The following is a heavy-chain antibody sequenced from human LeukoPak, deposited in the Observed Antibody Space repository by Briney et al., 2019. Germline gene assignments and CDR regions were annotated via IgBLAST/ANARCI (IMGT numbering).Heavy chain of an antibody. Sequence: SQTLSLTCDISGDSVSSNTAAWDWIRQSPSRGLEWRGRTYYRSKWYHDYAVSMKSRITINADTSKNQFSLQVNSVTPEDTAVYFCTSGLSGGVDLWGRGTLVTVSS. CDR1: GDSVSSNTAA. CDR3: TSGLSGGVDL. J-gene: IGHJ2*01. D-gene: IGHD2-15*01. CDR2: TYYRSKWYH. V-gene: IGHV6-1*01.